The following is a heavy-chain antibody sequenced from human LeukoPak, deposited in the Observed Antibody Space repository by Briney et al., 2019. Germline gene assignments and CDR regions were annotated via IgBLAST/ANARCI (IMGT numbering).Heavy chain of an antibody. J-gene: IGHJ4*02. CDR2: ISGSGNTT. V-gene: IGHV3-23*01. Sequence: GGSLRLSCAASGFTFSNYAMTWVRQAPGKGLEWVSGISGSGNTTYYAASVKGRFTVSRDNSKNTLYLQMNSQTAEDTAVYYCAKDRNSSGWYERNYWGQGTLVTVSS. CDR1: GFTFSNYA. CDR3: AKDRNSSGWYERNY. D-gene: IGHD6-19*01.